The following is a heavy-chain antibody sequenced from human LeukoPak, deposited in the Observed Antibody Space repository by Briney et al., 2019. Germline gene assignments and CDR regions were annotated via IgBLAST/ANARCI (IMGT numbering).Heavy chain of an antibody. CDR1: GGSISSSSYY. J-gene: IGHJ3*02. D-gene: IGHD2-15*01. Sequence: SSETLSLTCTVSGGSISSSSYYWGWIRQPPGKGLEWIGSIYYSGSTYYNPSLKSRVTISVDTSKNQFSLKLSSVTAADTAVYYCRIGSQDAFDIWGQGTMVTVFS. V-gene: IGHV4-39*07. CDR2: IYYSGST. CDR3: RIGSQDAFDI.